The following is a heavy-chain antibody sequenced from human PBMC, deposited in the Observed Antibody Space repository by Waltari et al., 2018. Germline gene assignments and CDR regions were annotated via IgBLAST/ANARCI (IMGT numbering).Heavy chain of an antibody. V-gene: IGHV1-69*14. Sequence: QVQLVQSGAEVKKPGSSVKVSCKASGGTFSSYAISWVRQAPGQGLEWMGGIIPSVGTANYAQKFQGRVTITADKSTSTAYMELSSLRSEDTAVYYCARDRVGDTGGAFDIWGQGTMVTVSS. CDR3: ARDRVGDTGGAFDI. CDR1: GGTFSSYA. J-gene: IGHJ3*02. CDR2: IIPSVGTA. D-gene: IGHD7-27*01.